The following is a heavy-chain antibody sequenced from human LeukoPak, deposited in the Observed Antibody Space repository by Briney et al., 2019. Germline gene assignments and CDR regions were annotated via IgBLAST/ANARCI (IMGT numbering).Heavy chain of an antibody. V-gene: IGHV1-69*05. CDR2: IIPIFGTA. J-gene: IGHJ5*02. CDR3: ARGRCSSTSCRNWFDP. CDR1: GGTFSSYA. Sequence: SVKVSCKASGGTFSSYAISWVRQAPGQGLEWMGGIIPIFGTANYAQKFQGRVTITTDESTSTAYMELSSLRSEDTAVYYCARGRCSSTSCRNWFDPWGQGTLVTVSS. D-gene: IGHD2-2*01.